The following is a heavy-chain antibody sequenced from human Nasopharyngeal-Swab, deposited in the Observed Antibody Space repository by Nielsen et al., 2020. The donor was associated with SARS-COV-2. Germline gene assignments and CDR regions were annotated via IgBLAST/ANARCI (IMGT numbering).Heavy chain of an antibody. CDR2: IYYSGST. V-gene: IGHV4-39*01. J-gene: IGHJ3*02. D-gene: IGHD2-2*01. Sequence: PGKGMEWIGSIYYSGSTYYNPSLKSRVTISVDTSKNQFSLKLSSVTAADTAVYYCARPNTPEDIVVVPAAIAFDIWGQGTMVTVS. CDR3: ARPNTPEDIVVVPAAIAFDI.